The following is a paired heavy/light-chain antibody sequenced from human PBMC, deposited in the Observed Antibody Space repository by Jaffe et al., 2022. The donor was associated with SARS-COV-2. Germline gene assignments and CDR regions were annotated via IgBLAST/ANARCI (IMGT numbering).Heavy chain of an antibody. J-gene: IGHJ4*02. D-gene: IGHD5-18*01. V-gene: IGHV4-4*02. Sequence: QVQLQESGPGLVKPSGTLALTCGVSGVSISSGNWWSWVRQTPEKGLEWMGEVYHSGTTNYHPSLTSRVTISVDKSKNQFSLQLKSVTAADTAVYYCARGGIQVTLTLDSWGQGTRVTVSS. CDR2: VYHSGTT. CDR1: GVSISSGNW. CDR3: ARGGIQVTLTLDS.
Light chain of an antibody. J-gene: IGKJ2*01. CDR3: QQYGNSPLT. CDR2: GVS. CDR1: QSVVGNS. Sequence: EIVLTQSPGTLSLSPGEGATLSCRASQSVVGNSLAWYQQKHGQPPRLLIYGVSRRATGFPDRFRGSGSGADFTLTISRLEPEDFAVYYCQQYGNSPLTFGQGTKLEIK. V-gene: IGKV3-20*01.